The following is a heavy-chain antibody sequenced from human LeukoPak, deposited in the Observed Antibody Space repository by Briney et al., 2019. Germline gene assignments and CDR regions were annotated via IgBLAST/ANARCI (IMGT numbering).Heavy chain of an antibody. V-gene: IGHV4-39*07. CDR1: GGSISSSSYY. Sequence: PSETLSLTCTVSGGSISSSSYYWGWIRQPPGKGLEWIGSIYYSGSTYYNPSLKSRVTISVDTSKNQFSLKLSSVTAADTAVYYCARATIGNWFDPWGQGTLVTVSS. CDR2: IYYSGST. CDR3: ARATIGNWFDP. J-gene: IGHJ5*02.